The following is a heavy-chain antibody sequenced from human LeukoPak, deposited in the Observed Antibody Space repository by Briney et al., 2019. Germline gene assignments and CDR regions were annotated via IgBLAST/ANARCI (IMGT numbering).Heavy chain of an antibody. Sequence: GGSLRLSCAASGFTFSSYGMSWVRQAPGKGLEWVSATSGSGGSTYYADSVKGRFTISRDNSKNTLYLQMNSMRAEDTAVYYCAKASGVSIAVAGCPIGWGKGTTVTISS. V-gene: IGHV3-23*01. J-gene: IGHJ6*04. CDR1: GFTFSSYG. D-gene: IGHD6-19*01. CDR3: AKASGVSIAVAGCPIG. CDR2: TSGSGGST.